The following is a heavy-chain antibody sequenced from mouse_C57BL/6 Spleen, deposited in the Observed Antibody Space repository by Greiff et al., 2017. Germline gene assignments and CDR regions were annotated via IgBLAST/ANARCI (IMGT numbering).Heavy chain of an antibody. CDR1: GFTFSSYA. J-gene: IGHJ1*03. V-gene: IGHV5-9-1*02. CDR2: ISSGGDYI. Sequence: EVKLMESGEGLVKPGGSLKLSCAASGFTFSSYAMSWVRQTPEKRLEWVAYISSGGDYIYYADTVKGRFTISRDNARNTLYLQMSSLTSEDTAMYYCTRSEYGRGPHWYCDVWGTGTTVTVSS. CDR3: TRSEYGRGPHWYCDV. D-gene: IGHD1-1*01.